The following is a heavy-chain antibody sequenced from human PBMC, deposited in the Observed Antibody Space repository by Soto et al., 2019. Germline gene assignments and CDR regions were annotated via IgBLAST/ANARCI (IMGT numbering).Heavy chain of an antibody. V-gene: IGHV3-23*01. CDR1: VFTFSSYA. J-gene: IGHJ4*02. CDR2: ISGSGGST. D-gene: IGHD6-6*01. Sequence: PVGSLRLSCASSVFTFSSYAMSCVRQSPGKWLEWVSAISGSGGSTYYADSVKGRFTISRDNSKNTLYLQMNSLRAEDTAVYYCAKEDLPILRRSSHFDYGGQGTLVTV. CDR3: AKEDLPILRRSSHFDY.